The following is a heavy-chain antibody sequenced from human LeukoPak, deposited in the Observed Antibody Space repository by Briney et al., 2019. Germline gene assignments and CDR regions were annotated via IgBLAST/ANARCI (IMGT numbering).Heavy chain of an antibody. CDR1: GFTFSNYD. CDR3: ARAARYYGSSGAHALDI. D-gene: IGHD6-19*01. Sequence: GGSLRLACAASGFTFSNYDMHWVRQGTGKGLEWVSGIGTGGDTHYPDSVKGRFTISRENAKNSLYLQMTSLRVGDTAMYYCARAARYYGSSGAHALDIWGQGTRVTVS. CDR2: IGTGGDT. J-gene: IGHJ3*02. V-gene: IGHV3-13*01.